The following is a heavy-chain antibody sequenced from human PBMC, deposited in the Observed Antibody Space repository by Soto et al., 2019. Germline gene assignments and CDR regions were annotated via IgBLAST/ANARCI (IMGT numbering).Heavy chain of an antibody. CDR3: ARDHSGYDLWYFDT. CDR2: ITGDGSKT. J-gene: IGHJ4*02. D-gene: IGHD5-12*01. Sequence: EVQLLESGGGLVQPGGSMRLSCEGSGFIFGNHAMSWVRQAAGKGLEWVAHITGDGSKTIYADSVKGRFTISRDDSKNTGYLHMNTLRAEDTARYFCARDHSGYDLWYFDTWGQGILVAVSS. CDR1: GFIFGNHA. V-gene: IGHV3-23*01.